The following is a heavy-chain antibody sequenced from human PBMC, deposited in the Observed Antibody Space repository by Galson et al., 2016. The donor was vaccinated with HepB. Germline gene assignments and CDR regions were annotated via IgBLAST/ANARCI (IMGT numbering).Heavy chain of an antibody. CDR1: GFTFNTYA. CDR2: ISNSGSTT. CDR3: AKEFVATGAVVGDY. Sequence: SLRLSCAASGFTFNTYAMRWVRQAPGKGLEWVSAISNSGSTTYYADSVRGRFAISRDNSKNTLYLQMNSLRVEDTALYYCAKEFVATGAVVGDYWGQGTLVTVSS. D-gene: IGHD2-21*01. J-gene: IGHJ4*02. V-gene: IGHV3-23*01.